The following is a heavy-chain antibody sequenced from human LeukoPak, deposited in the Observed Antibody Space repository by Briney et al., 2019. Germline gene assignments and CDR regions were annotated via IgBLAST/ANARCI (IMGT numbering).Heavy chain of an antibody. D-gene: IGHD2-2*02. CDR2: ISYDGSNK. J-gene: IGHJ4*02. V-gene: IGHV3-30-3*01. CDR1: GFTFSSYA. CDR3: AKDIYVDH. Sequence: PGGSLRLSCAASGFTFSSYAMNWVRQAPGKGLEWVALISYDGSNKYYADSVKGRFTISRDNSKNTLYLQMNSLRGEDTAVYYCAKDIYVDHLGQGTLVTVSS.